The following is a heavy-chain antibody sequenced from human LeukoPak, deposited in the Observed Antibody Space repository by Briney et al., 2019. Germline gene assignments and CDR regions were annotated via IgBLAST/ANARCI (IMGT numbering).Heavy chain of an antibody. Sequence: SETLSPTCTVSGGSISSYYWSWIRQPPGKGLEWIGYIYYSGSTNYNPSLKSRVTISVDTSKNQFSLKLSSVTAADTAVYYCARSYDSSGSTFDPWGQGTLVTVSS. D-gene: IGHD3-22*01. CDR3: ARSYDSSGSTFDP. V-gene: IGHV4-59*01. CDR1: GGSISSYY. J-gene: IGHJ5*02. CDR2: IYYSGST.